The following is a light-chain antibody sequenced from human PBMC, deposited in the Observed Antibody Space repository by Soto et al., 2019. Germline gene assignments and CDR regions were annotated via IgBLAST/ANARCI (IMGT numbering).Light chain of an antibody. V-gene: IGKV1-33*01. J-gene: IGKJ5*01. CDR1: QSISSY. CDR2: NAF. CDR3: QQYDNLPT. Sequence: DIQMTQSPSSLSASVGDRVTITCRASQSISSYLNWYQQKPGKAPKLLIYNAFNLETGVPSRLSGSGSGTDFTFTISSLKPEDIATYYCQQYDNLPTFGQGTRLEIK.